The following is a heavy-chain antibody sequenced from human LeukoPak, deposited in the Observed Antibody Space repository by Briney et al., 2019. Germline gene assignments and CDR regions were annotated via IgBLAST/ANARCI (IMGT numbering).Heavy chain of an antibody. Sequence: PSETLSLTCTVSGGSISSYYWSWIRQPPGKGLEWIGYIYYSGSTNYNPSLKSRVTISVDTSKKQFSLKLSSVTAADTAVYYCAGDGGGDAHFDYWGQGTLVTVSS. CDR2: IYYSGST. V-gene: IGHV4-59*01. CDR3: AGDGGGDAHFDY. D-gene: IGHD3-16*01. J-gene: IGHJ4*02. CDR1: GGSISSYY.